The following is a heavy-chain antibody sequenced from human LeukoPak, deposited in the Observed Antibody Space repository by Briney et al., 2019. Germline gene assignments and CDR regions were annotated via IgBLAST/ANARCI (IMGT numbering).Heavy chain of an antibody. V-gene: IGHV5-51*01. CDR3: ATGFDFLDF. D-gene: IGHD5-12*01. CDR2: IHPSDPET. CDR1: GFTFGIYW. J-gene: IGHJ4*02. Sequence: GESLKISCTGSGFTFGIYWLAWVRQTPGKGLEWVGFIHPSDPETKYSPSFEGQVAISADKSINTAYLQWTSLTASDSAIYYCATGFDFLDFWGQGTRVTVSS.